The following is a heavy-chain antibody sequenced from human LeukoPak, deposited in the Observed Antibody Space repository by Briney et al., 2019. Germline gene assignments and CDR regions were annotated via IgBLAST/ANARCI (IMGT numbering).Heavy chain of an antibody. V-gene: IGHV4-59*08. CDR3: ARRRPAASRPFDY. CDR1: GGSISSYY. Sequence: SETLSLTCTVSGGSISSYYWSWIRQPPGKGLEWIGNIYSSGSTNYNPSLKSRVTISVDTSKNQFSLKLSSVTAADTAVYYCARRRPAASRPFDYWGQGTLVTVSS. J-gene: IGHJ4*02. D-gene: IGHD2-2*01. CDR2: IYSSGST.